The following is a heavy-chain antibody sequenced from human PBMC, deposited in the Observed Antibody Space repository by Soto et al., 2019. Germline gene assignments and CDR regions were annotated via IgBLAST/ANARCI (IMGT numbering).Heavy chain of an antibody. D-gene: IGHD3-3*02. CDR1: GYDFADYY. V-gene: IGHV1-2*02. CDR2: ILPNSGGT. Sequence: ASVKVSCKASGYDFADYYIHWVRRAPGQGLEWMGWILPNSGGTHFAQKFQGRITMTGDTSVTTVYMELSRLKSDDTAVYYCAKDLALLSPLDWPTTFDSWGQGTLVTVSS. CDR3: AKDLALLSPLDWPTTFDS. J-gene: IGHJ4*02.